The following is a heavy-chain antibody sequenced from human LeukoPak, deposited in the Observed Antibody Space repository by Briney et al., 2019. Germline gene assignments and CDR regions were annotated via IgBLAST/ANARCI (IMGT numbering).Heavy chain of an antibody. CDR3: AKESCSSTSCYASADY. Sequence: GGSLRLSCAASGFTFSSYAMSWVRQAPGRGLEWVSAISGSGGSTYYADSVKGRFTISRDNSKNTLYLQMNSLRAEDTAVYYCAKESCSSTSCYASADYWGQGTLVTVSS. CDR2: ISGSGGST. J-gene: IGHJ4*02. V-gene: IGHV3-23*01. CDR1: GFTFSSYA. D-gene: IGHD2-2*01.